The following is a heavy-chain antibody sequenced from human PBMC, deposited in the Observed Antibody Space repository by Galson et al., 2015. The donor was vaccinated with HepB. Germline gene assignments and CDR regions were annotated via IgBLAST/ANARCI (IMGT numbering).Heavy chain of an antibody. V-gene: IGHV1-69*10. CDR2: IIPIFGIA. CDR1: GGTFSSYA. CDR3: ARELSGPRGYGMDV. J-gene: IGHJ6*02. Sequence: SVKVSCKASGGTFSSYAISWVRQAPGQGLEWMGGIIPIFGIANYAQKFQGRVTITADKSTSTAHMELSSLRSEDTAVYYCARELSGPRGYGMDVWGQGTTVTVSS. D-gene: IGHD3-3*01.